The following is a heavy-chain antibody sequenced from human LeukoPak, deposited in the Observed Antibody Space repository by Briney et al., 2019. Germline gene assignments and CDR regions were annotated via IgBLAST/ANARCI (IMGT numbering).Heavy chain of an antibody. V-gene: IGHV3-74*01. J-gene: IGHJ4*02. CDR2: ICPDGTVT. CDR1: GFTFSNYC. CDR3: VRDFRSADY. Sequence: GGSLRLSCAASGFTFSNYCMHWVRQIPGKGLVWVSRICPDGTVTNYADSVKGRFTISRDNARNMVFLQMNSLRADDTAVYYCVRDFRSADYWGQGILVTVSS.